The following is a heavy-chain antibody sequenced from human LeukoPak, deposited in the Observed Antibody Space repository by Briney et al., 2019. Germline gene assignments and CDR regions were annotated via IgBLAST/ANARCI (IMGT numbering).Heavy chain of an antibody. J-gene: IGHJ4*02. CDR1: GFAFGTYA. D-gene: IGHD6-19*01. CDR2: IRYDGSNK. Sequence: GGSLRLSCAGSGFAFGTYAMSWVRQAPGMGLEWVAFIRYDGSNKYYADSVKGRFTISRDNSKNTLYLQMNSLRAEDTAVYYCAKKSYSSGRLGGQGTLVTVSS. CDR3: AKKSYSSGRL. V-gene: IGHV3-30*02.